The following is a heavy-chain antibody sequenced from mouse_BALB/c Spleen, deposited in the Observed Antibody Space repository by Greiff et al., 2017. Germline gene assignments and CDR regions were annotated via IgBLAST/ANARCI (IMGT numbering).Heavy chain of an antibody. D-gene: IGHD1-2*01. Sequence: EVKLMESGGGLVKPGGSLKLSCAASGFTFSSYAMSWVRQTPEKRLEWVASISSGGSTYYPDSVKGRFTISRDNARNILYLQMSSLRSEDTAMYYCARGPGYYGPYYFDYWGQGTTLTVSS. CDR3: ARGPGYYGPYYFDY. CDR2: ISSGGST. CDR1: GFTFSSYA. J-gene: IGHJ2*01. V-gene: IGHV5-6-5*01.